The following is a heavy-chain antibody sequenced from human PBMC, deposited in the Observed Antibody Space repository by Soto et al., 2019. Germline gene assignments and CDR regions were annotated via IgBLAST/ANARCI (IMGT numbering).Heavy chain of an antibody. J-gene: IGHJ4*02. CDR2: IYYRGNT. D-gene: IGHD1-26*01. Sequence: PSETLSLTCTVSGGSISSSSYYWGWIRQPPGKGLEWIGNIYYRGNTYYNTSLKSRVTISVDTSRNQFSLKLTSVTAADMAVFFCARDSGSYDFDSWGQGALVTVSS. V-gene: IGHV4-39*02. CDR1: GGSISSSSYY. CDR3: ARDSGSYDFDS.